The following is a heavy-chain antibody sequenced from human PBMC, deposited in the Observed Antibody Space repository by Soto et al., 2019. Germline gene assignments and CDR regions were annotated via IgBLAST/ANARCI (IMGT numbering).Heavy chain of an antibody. D-gene: IGHD1-26*01. V-gene: IGHV3-72*01. CDR2: SRNKANGYTT. J-gene: IGHJ4*02. CDR1: GFTFTSYW. CDR3: ARGYQSFDN. Sequence: PGGSLRLSCAASGFTFTSYWMKWVRQAPGKGLEWVGRSRNKANGYTTVYAASVEGRFTISRDVSKNSLHLQMNSLKAEDTAVYYCARGYQSFDNWGQGTLVTVSS.